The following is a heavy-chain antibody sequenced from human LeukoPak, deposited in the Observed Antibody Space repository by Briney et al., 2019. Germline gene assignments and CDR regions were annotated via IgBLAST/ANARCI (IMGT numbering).Heavy chain of an antibody. J-gene: IGHJ4*02. Sequence: SETLSLTCTVSGGSTSSSSYYWGWIRQPPGKGLEWIGSIYYSGSTYYNPSLKSRVTISVDTSKNQFSLKLSSVTAADTAVYYCASLGTAMVFDYWGQGTLVTVSS. CDR1: GGSTSSSSYY. CDR2: IYYSGST. CDR3: ASLGTAMVFDY. D-gene: IGHD5-18*01. V-gene: IGHV4-39*01.